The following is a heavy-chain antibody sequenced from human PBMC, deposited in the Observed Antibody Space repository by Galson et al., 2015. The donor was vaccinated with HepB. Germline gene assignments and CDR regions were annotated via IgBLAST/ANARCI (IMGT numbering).Heavy chain of an antibody. V-gene: IGHV1-18*01. CDR3: ARRQKSYRDYGMDV. Sequence: SVKVSCKASGYTFTNYGLSWVRQAPGQGLEWMGWITTYSGDTNYAQKFQDRVTMTTDTSTSTAYMELRSLRSDDTAVYYCARRQKSYRDYGMDVWGQGTTVTVSS. J-gene: IGHJ6*02. CDR1: GYTFTNYG. CDR2: ITTYSGDT. D-gene: IGHD3-16*01.